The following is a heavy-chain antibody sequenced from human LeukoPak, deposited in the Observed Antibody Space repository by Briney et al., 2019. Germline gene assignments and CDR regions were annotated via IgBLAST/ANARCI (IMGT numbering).Heavy chain of an antibody. J-gene: IGHJ4*02. CDR3: AKDLGANGGRAGYYYDSSGYPDY. V-gene: IGHV3-30*18. CDR1: GFTFSSYG. Sequence: GGSLRLSCAASGFTFSSYGMHWVRQAPDKGLEWVAVISYDGSNKYYADSVKGRFTISRDNSKNTLYLQMNSLRAEDTAVYYCAKDLGANGGRAGYYYDSSGYPDYWGQGTLVTVSS. D-gene: IGHD3-22*01. CDR2: ISYDGSNK.